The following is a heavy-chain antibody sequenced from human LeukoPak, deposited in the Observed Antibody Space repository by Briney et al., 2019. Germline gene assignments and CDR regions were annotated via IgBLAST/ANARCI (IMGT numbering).Heavy chain of an antibody. J-gene: IGHJ4*02. Sequence: GGSLRLSCAVSGFTFSSYAMHWVRQAPGKGLEWVAVISYDGPNKYYADSVKGRFTISRDNSKNTLYLQMNSLRAEDTAVYSCAKDLDHDYDDYGLDYWGQGTLVTVSS. CDR1: GFTFSSYA. D-gene: IGHD4-17*01. CDR3: AKDLDHDYDDYGLDY. V-gene: IGHV3-30*04. CDR2: ISYDGPNK.